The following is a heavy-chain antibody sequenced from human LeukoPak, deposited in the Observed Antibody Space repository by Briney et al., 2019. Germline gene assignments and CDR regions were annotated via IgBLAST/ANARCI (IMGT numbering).Heavy chain of an antibody. D-gene: IGHD6-6*01. CDR3: ARGGVYTGIAARPGWFDP. CDR2: INHSGST. V-gene: IGHV4-34*01. J-gene: IGHJ5*02. CDR1: GGSFSGYY. Sequence: SETLSLTCAVYGGSFSGYYWSWIRQPPGKGLEWIGEINHSGSTNYNPSLKSRVTISVDTSKNQFSLKLSSVTAADTAVYYCARGGVYTGIAARPGWFDPWGQGTLVTVSS.